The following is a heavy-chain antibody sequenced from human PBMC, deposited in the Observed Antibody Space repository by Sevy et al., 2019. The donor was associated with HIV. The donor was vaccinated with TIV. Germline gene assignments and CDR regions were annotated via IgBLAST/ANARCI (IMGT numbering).Heavy chain of an antibody. Sequence: SETLSLTCTVSGGSISSSSYYWGWIRQPPGKGLEWIGSIYYSGSTYYNPSLKSRVTISVDTSKNQFSLKLSSVTAADTAVYYCARHRFSGLRFLEWSLRWFDPWGQGTLVTVSS. CDR3: ARHRFSGLRFLEWSLRWFDP. V-gene: IGHV4-39*01. CDR1: GGSISSSSYY. CDR2: IYYSGST. D-gene: IGHD3-3*01. J-gene: IGHJ5*02.